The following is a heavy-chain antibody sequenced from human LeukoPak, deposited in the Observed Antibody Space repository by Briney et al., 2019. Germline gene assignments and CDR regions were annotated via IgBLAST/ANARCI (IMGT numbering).Heavy chain of an antibody. Sequence: GGSLRLSCAASGFTFSDYYMSWIRQAPGRGLEWVSVIYLDGSKIYYADSVKGRFTLSRDNAKNSLYLQMNSLRGDDTAVYYCARGGAVAGLFWGQGTLVTVSS. D-gene: IGHD6-19*01. V-gene: IGHV3-11*04. CDR1: GFTFSDYY. CDR2: IYLDGSKI. CDR3: ARGGAVAGLF. J-gene: IGHJ4*02.